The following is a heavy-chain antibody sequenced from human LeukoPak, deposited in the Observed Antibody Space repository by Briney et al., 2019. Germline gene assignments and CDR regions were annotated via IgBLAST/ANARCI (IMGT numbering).Heavy chain of an antibody. D-gene: IGHD1-26*01. CDR2: MSYDGSNE. V-gene: IGHV3-30-3*01. J-gene: IGHJ4*02. Sequence: GTSLRLSCAGSGFDFSDYSMHWVRQAPGKGLEWVAFMSYDGSNEFHADSVKGRFTISRDNSKKTLYLQMNSLLSEGTAVYRCARGKGSGAYLIDYWGQGTLVTVSS. CDR3: ARGKGSGAYLIDY. CDR1: GFDFSDYS.